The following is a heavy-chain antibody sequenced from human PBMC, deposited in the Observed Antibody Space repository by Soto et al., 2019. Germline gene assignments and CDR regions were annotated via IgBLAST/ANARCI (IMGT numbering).Heavy chain of an antibody. V-gene: IGHV1-18*01. J-gene: IGHJ4*02. CDR2: ISTFNGET. CDR1: GYTFNTYG. CDR3: ARDVGYCSSSTCLIDH. Sequence: ASAKVSCKASGYTFNTYGISWVRQAPGQGLEWMGWISTFNGETRYAQKFQARVTVTTDTSTTTGYMELRSLRSDDTAVYYCARDVGYCSSSTCLIDHWGQGTLVTVSS. D-gene: IGHD2-2*01.